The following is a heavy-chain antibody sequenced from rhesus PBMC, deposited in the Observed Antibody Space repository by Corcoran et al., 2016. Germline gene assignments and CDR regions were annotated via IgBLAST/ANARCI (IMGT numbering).Heavy chain of an antibody. CDR1: GGPISSSHA. CDR2: SSGSSGST. CDR3: ARRFTIFGLVRGRFDV. V-gene: IGHV4-65*02. D-gene: IGHD3-3*01. Sequence: QVQLQESGPGLVKPSETMSLTCAVSGGPISSSHAWSWIRPPPGKRRGWIGYSSGSSGSTYYNPSLKSRVTISKDTSKNQFSLKLSSVTAADTAVYYCARRFTIFGLVRGRFDVWGPGVLVTVSS. J-gene: IGHJ5-1*01.